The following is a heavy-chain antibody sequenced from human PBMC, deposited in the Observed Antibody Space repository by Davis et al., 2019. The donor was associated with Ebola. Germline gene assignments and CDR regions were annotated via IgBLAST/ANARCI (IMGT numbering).Heavy chain of an antibody. J-gene: IGHJ6*02. Sequence: MPGGSLRLSCAVYGGSFSGYYWSWIRQPPGKGLEWIGEINHSGSTNYNPSLKSRVTISVDTSKNQFSLKLSSVTAADTSVYYCARSPRRYDFWSGYYTTRGMDVWGQGTTVTVSS. CDR1: GGSFSGYY. CDR2: INHSGST. CDR3: ARSPRRYDFWSGYYTTRGMDV. V-gene: IGHV4-34*01. D-gene: IGHD3-3*01.